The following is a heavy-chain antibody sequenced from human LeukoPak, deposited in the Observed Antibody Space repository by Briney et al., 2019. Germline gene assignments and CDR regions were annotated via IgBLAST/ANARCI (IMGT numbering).Heavy chain of an antibody. CDR2: IFYDGSS. CDR1: SGSIRNSNYY. J-gene: IGHJ2*01. Sequence: PSETLSLTCTVSSGSIRNSNYYWGWIRQPPGKGLEWIGSIFYDGSSDYNPSLKSRVSISVDTSKNKFSLKVNSVTAADTAVYYCARLGAWIQLSQGYLDLWGRGTLVTVSS. CDR3: ARLGAWIQLSQGYLDL. V-gene: IGHV4-39*01. D-gene: IGHD5-18*01.